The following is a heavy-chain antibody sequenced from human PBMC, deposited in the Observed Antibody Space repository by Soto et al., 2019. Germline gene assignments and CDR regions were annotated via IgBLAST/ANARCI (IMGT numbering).Heavy chain of an antibody. CDR1: GYTFTSYA. CDR2: ISAYNGNT. Sequence: ASVKVSCKASGYTFTSYAMHWVRQAPGQGLEWMGWISAYNGNTNYAQKLQGRVTMTTDTSTSTAYMELRSLRSDDTAVYYCARDTPWGIVVVVAAYYYYGMDVWGQGTTVTVSS. D-gene: IGHD2-15*01. J-gene: IGHJ6*02. CDR3: ARDTPWGIVVVVAAYYYYGMDV. V-gene: IGHV1-18*01.